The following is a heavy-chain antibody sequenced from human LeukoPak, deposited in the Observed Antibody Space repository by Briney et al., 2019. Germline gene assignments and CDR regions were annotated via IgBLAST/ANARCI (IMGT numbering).Heavy chain of an antibody. CDR3: ARAASGATNKNLDF. V-gene: IGHV1-46*01. Sequence: ASVKVSCKASGYTFTSYYMHWVRQAPGQGLEWMGIINPGSGNTVYAQKFQGRVTLTRDTSTSTVYMELSSLRSEDTAVYYCARAASGATNKNLDFWGQGTWSPSPQ. D-gene: IGHD5-12*01. J-gene: IGHJ4*02. CDR2: INPGSGNT. CDR1: GYTFTSYY.